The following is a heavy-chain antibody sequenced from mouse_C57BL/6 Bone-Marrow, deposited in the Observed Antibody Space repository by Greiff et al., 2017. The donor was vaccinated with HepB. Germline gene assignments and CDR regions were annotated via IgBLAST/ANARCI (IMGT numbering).Heavy chain of an antibody. D-gene: IGHD1-1*01. Sequence: EVQLVESGGGLVKPGGSLKLSCAASGFTFSSYAMSWVRQTPEKRLEWVATISDGGSYTYYPDNVKGRFTISRDNAKNNLYLQMSHLKSEDTAMYYCAITTVVARAMDDWGQGTSVTVSS. J-gene: IGHJ4*01. V-gene: IGHV5-4*01. CDR1: GFTFSSYA. CDR3: AITTVVARAMDD. CDR2: ISDGGSYT.